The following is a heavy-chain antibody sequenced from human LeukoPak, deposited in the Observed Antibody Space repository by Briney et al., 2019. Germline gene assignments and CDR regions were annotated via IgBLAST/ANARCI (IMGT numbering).Heavy chain of an antibody. J-gene: IGHJ4*02. V-gene: IGHV1-18*01. CDR1: GYTFTSYG. CDR3: ARAPRDYDGNSVFVPGFDY. CDR2: ISAYNGNT. Sequence: ASVTVSCKASGYTFTSYGISWVRQAPGQGLEWMGWISAYNGNTNYAQKLQGRVTMTTDTSTSTAYMELRSLRSDDTAVYYCARAPRDYDGNSVFVPGFDYWGQGTLVTVSS. D-gene: IGHD4-23*01.